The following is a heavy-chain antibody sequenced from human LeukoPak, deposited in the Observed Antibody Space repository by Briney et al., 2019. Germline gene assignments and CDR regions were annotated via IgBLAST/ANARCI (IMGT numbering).Heavy chain of an antibody. CDR3: ARLPTVANSRYFDY. Sequence: QSGGSLRLSCAASGFTFSSYSMNWVRQAPGKGLEWVSYISSSSSTIYYADSVKGRFTISRDNAKNLLYLQMNSLRAEDTAVYYCARLPTVANSRYFDYWGQGTLVTVSS. V-gene: IGHV3-48*01. D-gene: IGHD4-23*01. CDR1: GFTFSSYS. CDR2: ISSSSSTI. J-gene: IGHJ4*02.